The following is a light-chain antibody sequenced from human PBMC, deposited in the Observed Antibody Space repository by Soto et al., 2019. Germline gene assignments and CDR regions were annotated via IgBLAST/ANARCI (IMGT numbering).Light chain of an antibody. V-gene: IGKV3-11*01. CDR3: HQRINCPPFI. J-gene: IGKJ3*01. Sequence: EIVLTQSPATMSLSPGERATLSCRASQSVGNYLAWYQQKPGQSPRLLIYDASNRSHAIPDMFSGSGSGTDFTLTITRLYPEDFAMYNCHQRINCPPFIFGHANTVD. CDR1: QSVGNY. CDR2: DAS.